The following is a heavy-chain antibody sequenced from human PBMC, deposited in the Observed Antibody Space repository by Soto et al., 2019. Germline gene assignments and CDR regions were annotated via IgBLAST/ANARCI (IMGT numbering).Heavy chain of an antibody. J-gene: IGHJ4*02. D-gene: IGHD1-7*01. CDR3: ARESSNWKYVWGLDY. CDR1: GGSISSYY. CDR2: IYYSGST. V-gene: IGHV4-59*01. Sequence: SETLSLTCTVSGGSISSYYWSWIRQPPGKGLEWIGYIYYSGSTNYNPSLKSRVTISVDTSKNQFSLKLSSVTAADTAVYYCARESSNWKYVWGLDYWGQGTLVTVSS.